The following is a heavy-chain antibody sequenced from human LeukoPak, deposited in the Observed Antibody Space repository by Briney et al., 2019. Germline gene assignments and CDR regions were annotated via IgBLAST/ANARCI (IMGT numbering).Heavy chain of an antibody. J-gene: IGHJ3*02. Sequence: RSSETLSLTCTVSGGSISSYYWSWIRQPPGKGLEWIGYIYYSGSTNYTPSLKSRVTISVDTSKNQFSLKLSSVTAADTAVYYCARVRYDFWSGYYSYGAFDIWGQGTMVTVSS. V-gene: IGHV4-59*01. CDR3: ARVRYDFWSGYYSYGAFDI. CDR1: GGSISSYY. D-gene: IGHD3-3*01. CDR2: IYYSGST.